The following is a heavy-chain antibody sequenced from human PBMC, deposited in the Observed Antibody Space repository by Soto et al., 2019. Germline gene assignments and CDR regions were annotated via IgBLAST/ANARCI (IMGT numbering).Heavy chain of an antibody. CDR1: GYSFTDYH. D-gene: IGHD2-8*01. CDR2: INPKSGGT. J-gene: IGHJ6*02. CDR3: ARGHSTHCYNGVCSSFYSQDMDV. Sequence: SSVKVSCKASGYSFTDYHIHWVRQAPGQGLEWLGRINPKSGGTSTAQKFQGWVTMTTDTSISTASMELTRLTSDDTAIYYCARGHSTHCYNGVCSSFYSQDMDVWG. V-gene: IGHV1-2*04.